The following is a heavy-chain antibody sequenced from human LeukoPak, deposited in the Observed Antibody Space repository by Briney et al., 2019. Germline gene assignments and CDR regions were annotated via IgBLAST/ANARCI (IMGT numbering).Heavy chain of an antibody. Sequence: ASVKVSCKASGYTFTGYYMHWVRQAPGQGLEWMGWISAYNGNTNYAQKLQGRVTMTTDTSTSTAYMELRSLRSDDTAVYYCATGSEDAFDIWGQGTMVTVSS. D-gene: IGHD3-10*01. CDR1: GYTFTGYY. CDR2: ISAYNGNT. V-gene: IGHV1-18*04. CDR3: ATGSEDAFDI. J-gene: IGHJ3*02.